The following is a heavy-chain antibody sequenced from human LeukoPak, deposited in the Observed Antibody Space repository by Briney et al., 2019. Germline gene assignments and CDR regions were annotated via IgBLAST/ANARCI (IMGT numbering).Heavy chain of an antibody. CDR1: GASISSNNW. J-gene: IGHJ6*03. CDR2: IYHSGST. D-gene: IGHD2-2*03. Sequence: SGTLSLTCAVSGASISSNNWWWSWVRQPPGKGLEWIGEIYHSGSTNYNPSLKSRVTMSVDKSKNQFSLKLSSVTAADTAVYYCARHGYCSSTSCYFSSLYYYYMDVWGKGTTVTVSS. V-gene: IGHV4-4*02. CDR3: ARHGYCSSTSCYFSSLYYYYMDV.